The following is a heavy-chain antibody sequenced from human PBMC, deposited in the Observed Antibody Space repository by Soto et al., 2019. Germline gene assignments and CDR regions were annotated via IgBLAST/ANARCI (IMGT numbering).Heavy chain of an antibody. CDR2: IFSNDEK. CDR1: GFSLSNARMG. CDR3: ARITYSGSYLPFDY. V-gene: IGHV2-26*01. D-gene: IGHD1-26*01. Sequence: QVTLKESGPVLVKPTETLTLTCTVSGFSLSNARMGVSWIRQPPGKALEWLAHIFSNDEKSYSTSLKSRLTSSKDTSKSQVVLTMTNMDPVDTATYYCARITYSGSYLPFDYWGQGTLVTVSS. J-gene: IGHJ4*02.